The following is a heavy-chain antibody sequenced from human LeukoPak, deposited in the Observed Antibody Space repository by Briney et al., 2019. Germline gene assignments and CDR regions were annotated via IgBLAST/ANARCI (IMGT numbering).Heavy chain of an antibody. D-gene: IGHD2-2*01. CDR2: IYYSGGT. CDR1: GGSISSSSYY. V-gene: IGHV4-39*01. J-gene: IGHJ4*02. CDR3: ATQLGYCSSTSCSADKVDY. Sequence: PSETLSLTCTVSGGSISSSSYYWGWIRQPPGKGLEWIGSIYYSGGTYYNPSLKSRVTISVDTSKNQFSLKLSSVTAADTAVYYCATQLGYCSSTSCSADKVDYWGQGTLVTVSS.